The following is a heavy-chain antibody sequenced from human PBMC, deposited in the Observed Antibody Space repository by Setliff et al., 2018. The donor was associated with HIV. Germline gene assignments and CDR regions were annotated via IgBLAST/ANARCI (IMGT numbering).Heavy chain of an antibody. V-gene: IGHV5-51*01. CDR3: ARLDGYTGYDPFDY. D-gene: IGHD5-12*01. CDR1: GYSFTNYW. CDR2: IYPGDSDT. Sequence: PGESLKISCKGSGYSFTNYWIGWVRQMPGKGLEWVGIIYPGDSDTRYSPSFQGQVTISADKSISTAYLQWSSLRASDTAMYYCARLDGYTGYDPFDYWGQGTLVTVSS. J-gene: IGHJ4*02.